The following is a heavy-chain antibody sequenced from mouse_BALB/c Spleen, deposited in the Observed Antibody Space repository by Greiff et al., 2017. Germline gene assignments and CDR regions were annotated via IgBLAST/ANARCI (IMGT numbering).Heavy chain of an antibody. J-gene: IGHJ2*01. V-gene: IGHV3-2*02. Sequence: EVQLVESGPGLVKPSQSLSLTCTVTGYSITSYYAWNLIRQCPGNILELMGYISYSGSTSYNPSLKSRISITLDTSNNQFFLQLNSVTTEDTATYYCARDYGDFDYWGQGTTVTVSS. D-gene: IGHD1-1*01. CDR3: ARDYGDFDY. CDR1: GYSITSYYA. CDR2: ISYSGST.